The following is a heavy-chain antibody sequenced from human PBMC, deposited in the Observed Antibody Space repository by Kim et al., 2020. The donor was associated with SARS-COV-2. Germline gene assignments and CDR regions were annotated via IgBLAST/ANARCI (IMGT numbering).Heavy chain of an antibody. V-gene: IGHV3-30*02. J-gene: IGHJ6*02. CDR3: AKRAGMLSLGLYYDAMDV. Sequence: VKGRFTISRDNSKNTLYLQMDRLRPDDTAVYFCAKRAGMLSLGLYYDAMDVWGHGTTVTVSS. D-gene: IGHD2-8*01.